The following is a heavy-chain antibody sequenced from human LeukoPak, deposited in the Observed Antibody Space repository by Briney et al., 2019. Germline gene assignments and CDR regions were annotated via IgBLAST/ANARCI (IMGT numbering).Heavy chain of an antibody. J-gene: IGHJ6*03. CDR2: ITSGSSYI. D-gene: IGHD1-26*01. Sequence: GGSLRLSCAASGFTFSSYNMNWVRQAPGKGLEWVSSITSGSSYIYYADSVKGRFAISRDNAKNSLYLQMNSLRAEDTAVYYCARDPYSGSYGNYYYYFMDVWGKGTTVTISS. V-gene: IGHV3-21*01. CDR1: GFTFSSYN. CDR3: ARDPYSGSYGNYYYYFMDV.